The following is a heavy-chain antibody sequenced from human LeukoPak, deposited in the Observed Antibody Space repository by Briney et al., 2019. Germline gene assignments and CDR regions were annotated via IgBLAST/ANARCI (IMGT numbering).Heavy chain of an antibody. CDR1: GYTFTSYD. D-gene: IGHD6-6*01. Sequence: ASVKVSCKASGYTFTSYDINLVRQATGQGLEWMGWMNPNSGNTGYAQKFQGRVTMTRNTSISTAYMELSSLRSEDTAVYYCARWSIAARSIDYWGQGTLVTVSS. V-gene: IGHV1-8*01. CDR2: MNPNSGNT. J-gene: IGHJ4*02. CDR3: ARWSIAARSIDY.